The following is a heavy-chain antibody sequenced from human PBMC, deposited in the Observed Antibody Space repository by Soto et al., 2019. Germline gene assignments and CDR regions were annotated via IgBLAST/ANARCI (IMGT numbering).Heavy chain of an antibody. CDR2: ISAYNGNT. J-gene: IGHJ4*02. D-gene: IGHD3-22*01. Sequence: APVKGSRKASGFTFSSYGISWVRQAPGQGLEWMGWISAYNGNTNYAQKLQGRVTMTTDTSTSTAYMELRSLRSDDTVVYYCASCYDSSGYLDYWGQGTLVTVSS. CDR1: GFTFSSYG. CDR3: ASCYDSSGYLDY. V-gene: IGHV1-18*01.